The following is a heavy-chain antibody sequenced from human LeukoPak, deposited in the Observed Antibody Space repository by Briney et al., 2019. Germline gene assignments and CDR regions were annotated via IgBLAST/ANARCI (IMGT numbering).Heavy chain of an antibody. D-gene: IGHD1/OR15-1a*01. CDR3: ARAEHSDYFNY. CDR2: TYYRSKWYN. J-gene: IGHJ4*02. V-gene: IGHV6-1*01. CDR1: GDSVSGNRAT. Sequence: SQTLSLTCAISGDSVSGNRATWNWLRQSPSRGLEWLGRTYYRSKWYNDYAVSVKSRITINPDTSKNQFSLQLNSVTPEDTAVYFCARAEHSDYFNYWGQGTLVTVSS.